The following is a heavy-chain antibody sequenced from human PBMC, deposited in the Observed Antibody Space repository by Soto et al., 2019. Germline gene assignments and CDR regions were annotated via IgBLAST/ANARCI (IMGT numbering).Heavy chain of an antibody. Sequence: QVQLVESGGGVVQPGRSLRLSCAASGFTFSSYGMHWVRQAPGKGLEWVAVIWYEGNNKYYADSVKGRFTISRDNCKITLYLQMNSQRAEDTAVYYCARDPGSSWYHGMYVWGQGTTVTVSS. CDR2: IWYEGNNK. D-gene: IGHD6-13*01. V-gene: IGHV3-33*01. CDR3: ARDPGSSWYHGMYV. CDR1: GFTFSSYG. J-gene: IGHJ6*02.